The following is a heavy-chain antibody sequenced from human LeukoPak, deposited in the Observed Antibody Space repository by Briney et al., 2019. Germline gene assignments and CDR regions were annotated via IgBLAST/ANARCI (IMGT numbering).Heavy chain of an antibody. CDR2: IIPIFGTA. J-gene: IGHJ3*02. CDR1: GGTFISYA. CDR3: ARRRRLDYGDYVDAFDI. Sequence: SVKVSCKASGGTFISYAISWVRQAPGQGLEWMGGIIPIFGTANYAQKFQGRVTITADESTSTAYMELCSLRSEDTAVYYCARRRRLDYGDYVDAFDIWGQGTMVTVSS. D-gene: IGHD4-17*01. V-gene: IGHV1-69*13.